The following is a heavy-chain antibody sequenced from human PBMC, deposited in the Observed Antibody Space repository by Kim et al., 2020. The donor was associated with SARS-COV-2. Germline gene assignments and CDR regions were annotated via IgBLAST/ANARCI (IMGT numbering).Heavy chain of an antibody. J-gene: IGHJ5*02. V-gene: IGHV4-59*01. CDR3: ARVVPGTTGTISPWFDP. Sequence: YNPSLKSRVTISVDTSKNQFSLKLSSVTAADTAVYYCARVVPGTTGTISPWFDPWGQGTLVTVSS. D-gene: IGHD1-1*01.